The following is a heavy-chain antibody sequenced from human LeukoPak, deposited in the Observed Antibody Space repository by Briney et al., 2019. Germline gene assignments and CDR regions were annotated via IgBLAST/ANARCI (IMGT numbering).Heavy chain of an antibody. J-gene: IGHJ4*02. CDR1: GGSISSSSYY. CDR2: IYYSGST. D-gene: IGHD3-22*01. Sequence: SETLSLTCTVSGGSISSSSYYRGWIRQPPGKGLEWIGSIYYSGSTYYNPSLKSRVTISVDTSKNQFSLKLSSVTAAATAVYYCARLRLVSYYYDSSGYYTFDYWGQGTLVTVSS. V-gene: IGHV4-39*07. CDR3: ARLRLVSYYYDSSGYYTFDY.